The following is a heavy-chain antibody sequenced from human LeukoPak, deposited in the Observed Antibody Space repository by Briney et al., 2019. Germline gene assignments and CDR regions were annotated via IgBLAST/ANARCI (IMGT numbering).Heavy chain of an antibody. J-gene: IGHJ3*02. CDR1: GFTFSSYA. D-gene: IGHD1-26*01. V-gene: IGHV3-23*01. CDR3: ARVHDGSYYQRAFDI. Sequence: PGGSLRLSCAASGFTFSSYAMSWVRQAPGKGLEWVSAISGSGGSTYYADSVKGRFTISRDNSKNTLYLQMNSLRAEDTAVYYCARVHDGSYYQRAFDIWGQGTMVTVSS. CDR2: ISGSGGST.